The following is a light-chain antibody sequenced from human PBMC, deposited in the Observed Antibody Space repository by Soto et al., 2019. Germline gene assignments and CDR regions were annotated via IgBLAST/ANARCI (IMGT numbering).Light chain of an antibody. J-gene: IGLJ1*01. Sequence: VVTQEPSLTVSPGGTVTLTCGSSTGAVTSGHSPYWFQQKPGQAPRTLIYDTSNRHSRTPARFSGSLLGGKAALTLSGAQPEDEAEYYCLLSYSGARPYVFGTGTKVTVL. CDR1: TGAVTSGHS. V-gene: IGLV7-46*01. CDR3: LLSYSGARPYV. CDR2: DTS.